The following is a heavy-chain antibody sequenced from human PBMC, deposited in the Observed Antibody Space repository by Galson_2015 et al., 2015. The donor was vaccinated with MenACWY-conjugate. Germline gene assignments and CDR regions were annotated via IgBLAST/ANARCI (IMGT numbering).Heavy chain of an antibody. Sequence: SLRLSCAAAGFTFNSYSMNWVRQAPGKGLEWVSSISTESFSTYYADAVKGRFTISRDNAKDSQYLQMNSLRVEDTAVYYCARSYGDYYYYGTDVWGQGTTVTVSS. CDR1: GFTFNSYS. CDR3: ARSYGDYYYYGTDV. J-gene: IGHJ6*02. V-gene: IGHV3-21*01. D-gene: IGHD4-17*01. CDR2: ISTESFST.